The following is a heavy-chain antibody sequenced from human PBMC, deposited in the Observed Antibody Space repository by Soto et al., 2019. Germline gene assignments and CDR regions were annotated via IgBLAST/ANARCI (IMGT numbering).Heavy chain of an antibody. D-gene: IGHD2-15*01. CDR3: ARFGSEECNRGSCYSPFDY. Sequence: PSETLSLTCTVSGGSISSGSYYWTWIRQQQGKGLEWIGYIYYSGSTYYNASLKSRVTISVDTSKNQFSLKLSSVTAADTAVYYCARFGSEECNRGSCYSPFDYWGQGTLVTVSS. CDR1: GGSISSGSYY. V-gene: IGHV4-31*03. CDR2: IYYSGST. J-gene: IGHJ4*02.